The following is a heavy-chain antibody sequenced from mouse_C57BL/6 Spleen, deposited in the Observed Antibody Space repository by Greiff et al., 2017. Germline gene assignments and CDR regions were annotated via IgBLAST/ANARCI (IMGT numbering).Heavy chain of an antibody. CDR3: ARGDGYYEYFDV. CDR1: GYTFTDYY. J-gene: IGHJ1*03. CDR2: INPNNGGT. D-gene: IGHD2-3*01. Sequence: VQLQQSGPELVKPGASVKISCKASGYTFTDYYMNWVKQSHGKSLEWIGDINPNNGGTSYNQKFKGKATLTVDKSSSTAYMELRSLTSEDSAVYYCARGDGYYEYFDVWGTGTTVTVSS. V-gene: IGHV1-26*01.